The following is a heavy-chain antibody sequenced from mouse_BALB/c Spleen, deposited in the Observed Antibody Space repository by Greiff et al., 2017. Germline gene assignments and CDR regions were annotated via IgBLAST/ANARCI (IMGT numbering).Heavy chain of an antibody. V-gene: IGHV5-6-2*01. CDR3: ARHNDYDSWFAY. Sequence: DVKLVESGGGLVKLGGSLKLSCAASGFTFSSYYMSWVRQTPEKRLELVAAINSNGGSTYYPDTVKGRFTISRDNAKNTLYLQMSSLKSEDTALYYCARHNDYDSWFAYWGQGTLVTVSA. CDR1: GFTFSSYY. CDR2: INSNGGST. J-gene: IGHJ3*01. D-gene: IGHD2-4*01.